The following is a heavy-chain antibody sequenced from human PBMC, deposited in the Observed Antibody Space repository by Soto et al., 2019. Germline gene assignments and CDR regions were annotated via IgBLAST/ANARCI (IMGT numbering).Heavy chain of an antibody. Sequence: QVQLQESGPGLVKPSETLSLTCTVSGGSISSYYWSWIRQPPGKGLEWIGSIYHSGSTNYSPSLKRRVTISVDTSKNQFSLKLSSVTAADTAVYYCARSYGDYVFDYWGQGTLVTVSS. CDR2: IYHSGST. CDR3: ARSYGDYVFDY. CDR1: GGSISSYY. J-gene: IGHJ4*02. D-gene: IGHD4-17*01. V-gene: IGHV4-59*01.